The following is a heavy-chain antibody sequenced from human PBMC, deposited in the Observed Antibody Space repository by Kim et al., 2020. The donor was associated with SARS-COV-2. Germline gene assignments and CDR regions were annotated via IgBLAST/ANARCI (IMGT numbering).Heavy chain of an antibody. V-gene: IGHV3-11*05. D-gene: IGHD3-10*01. CDR3: ARVGGGGASLYYFDY. Sequence: ADAVKGRFTISRDNAKNALYLQMNSLRAEDTAVYYCARVGGGGASLYYFDYWGQGTLVTVSS. J-gene: IGHJ4*02.